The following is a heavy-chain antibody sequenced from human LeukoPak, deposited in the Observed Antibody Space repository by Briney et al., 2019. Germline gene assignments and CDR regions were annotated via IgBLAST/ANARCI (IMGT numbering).Heavy chain of an antibody. V-gene: IGHV1-69*05. D-gene: IGHD6-19*01. CDR1: GGSISSYA. CDR3: ARGFFGVGSGWYGDWYDP. CDR2: IIPIFGTA. J-gene: IGHJ5*02. Sequence: SVKVSCKAPGGSISSYAISWVRPTPRQGLEWMGRIIPIFGTANYAQKYQGRVWITTDESTSTAYMELSSLRTEDTAVYYCARGFFGVGSGWYGDWYDPWGQGTLVTVSS.